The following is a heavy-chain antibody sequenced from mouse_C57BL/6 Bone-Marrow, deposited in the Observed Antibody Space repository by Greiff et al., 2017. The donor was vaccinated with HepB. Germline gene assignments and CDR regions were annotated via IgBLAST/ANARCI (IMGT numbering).Heavy chain of an antibody. CDR1: GYTFTEYT. J-gene: IGHJ1*03. CDR2: FYPGSGSI. V-gene: IGHV1-62-2*01. Sequence: VKLVESGAELVKPGASVKLSCKASGYTFTEYTIHWVKQRSGQGLEWIGWFYPGSGSIKYNEKFKDKATLTADKSSSTVYMELSRLKSEYSAVYFCARHEDPSTVVATGGYFDVWGTGTTVTVSS. D-gene: IGHD1-1*01. CDR3: ARHEDPSTVVATGGYFDV.